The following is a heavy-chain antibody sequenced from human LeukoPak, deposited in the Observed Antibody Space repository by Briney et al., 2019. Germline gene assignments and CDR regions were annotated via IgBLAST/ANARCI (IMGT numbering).Heavy chain of an antibody. CDR3: ARGSGSYSARYYFDY. J-gene: IGHJ4*02. Sequence: SETLSLTCAVSGGSIRSSNWWSWVRQPPGEGLEWIGEIYHSGSTTYNPSLKSRVTISVDKSKNQFSLKLTSVTAADTAMYYCARGSGSYSARYYFDYWGQGTLVTVSS. D-gene: IGHD1-26*01. CDR2: IYHSGST. CDR1: GGSIRSSNW. V-gene: IGHV4-4*02.